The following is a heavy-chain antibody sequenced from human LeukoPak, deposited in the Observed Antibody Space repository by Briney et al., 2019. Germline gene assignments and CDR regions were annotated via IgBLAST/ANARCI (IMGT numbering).Heavy chain of an antibody. Sequence: GGSLRLSCAASGFTFSKYGMSWGREAPGKGLECVSAIRGSGGSTYYADSVKGRFTISRDNSKHTLYLQMDSLSVEDTAVHYCAHGSSFISGYYYNWFDPWGQGTLVTVSS. CDR2: IRGSGGST. D-gene: IGHD3-22*01. V-gene: IGHV3-23*01. CDR1: GFTFSKYG. CDR3: AHGSSFISGYYYNWFDP. J-gene: IGHJ5*02.